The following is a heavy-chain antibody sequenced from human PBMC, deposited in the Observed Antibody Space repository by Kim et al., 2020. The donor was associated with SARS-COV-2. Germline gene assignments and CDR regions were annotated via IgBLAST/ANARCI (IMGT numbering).Heavy chain of an antibody. Sequence: GGSLRLSCAASGFTFSSYWMHWVRQAPGKGLVWVSRINSDGGSTSYADSVKGLFTISRDNAKNTLYLQMNSLRAEDTAVYYCAKGGTSVIDYWGQGTLVTVSS. CDR2: INSDGGST. D-gene: IGHD3-16*01. J-gene: IGHJ4*02. CDR3: AKGGTSVIDY. V-gene: IGHV3-74*01. CDR1: GFTFSSYW.